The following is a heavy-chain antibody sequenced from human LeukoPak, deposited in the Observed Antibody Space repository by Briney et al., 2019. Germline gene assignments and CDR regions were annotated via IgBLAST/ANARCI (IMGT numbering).Heavy chain of an antibody. CDR1: GGSISSYY. D-gene: IGHD6-6*01. Sequence: SETLSLTCTVSGGSISSYYWSWFRQPAGKGLEWIGRIYTNGSTNYNPSLKSRVTISVDTSKNQFSLKLSSVAAADTAVYYCARESQWGKAARLDYWGQGTLVTVSS. CDR2: IYTNGST. V-gene: IGHV4-4*07. CDR3: ARESQWGKAARLDY. J-gene: IGHJ4*02.